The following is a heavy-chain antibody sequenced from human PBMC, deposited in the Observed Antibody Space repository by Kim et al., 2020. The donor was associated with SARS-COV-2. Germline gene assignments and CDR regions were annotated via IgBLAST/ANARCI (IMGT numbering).Heavy chain of an antibody. CDR1: GFTFDDYG. D-gene: IGHD3-3*01. V-gene: IGHV3-20*01. J-gene: IGHJ6*02. CDR2: INWNGGST. CDR3: ARVRDFWSGYSENTYYGMDV. Sequence: GGSLRLSCAASGFTFDDYGMSWVRQAPGKGLEWVSGINWNGGSTGYADSVKGRFTISRDNAKNSLYLQMNSLRAEDTALYHCARVRDFWSGYSENTYYGMDVWGQGTTVTVSS.